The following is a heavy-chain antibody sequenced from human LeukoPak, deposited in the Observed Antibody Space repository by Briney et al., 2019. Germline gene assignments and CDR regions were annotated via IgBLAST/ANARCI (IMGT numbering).Heavy chain of an antibody. V-gene: IGHV3-64*05. D-gene: IGHD6-6*01. CDR2: INTNGANT. CDR1: GFTFKSYA. Sequence: GGSRRLSWSAAGFTFKSYAMHWVRQAPGKGLEYVSSINTNGANTHYADSVKGRFTISRDNSRNTVYVQMNSLTPEDTAVYYCVKGLDYSSSQMDSWGQGTLVTVSS. J-gene: IGHJ4*02. CDR3: VKGLDYSSSQMDS.